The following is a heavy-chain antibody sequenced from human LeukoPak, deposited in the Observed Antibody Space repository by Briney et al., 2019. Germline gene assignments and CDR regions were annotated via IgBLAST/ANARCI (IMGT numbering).Heavy chain of an antibody. D-gene: IGHD5-24*01. Sequence: GGSPRLSCAASGFTFSSYSMNWVRHAPGKGLEWGSSISRSSNYIYYADSVKGRFTISRENAKNSLYLQINSLRAEDTSVYYCARGENNYGYYYFDYWGQGTLVTVSS. CDR1: GFTFSSYS. V-gene: IGHV3-21*01. CDR3: ARGENNYGYYYFDY. J-gene: IGHJ4*02. CDR2: ISRSSNYI.